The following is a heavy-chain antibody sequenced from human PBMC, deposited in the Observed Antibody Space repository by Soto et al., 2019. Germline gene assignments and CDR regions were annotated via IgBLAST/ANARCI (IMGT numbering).Heavy chain of an antibody. D-gene: IGHD2-2*02. CDR1: GGTFSSYT. V-gene: IGHV1-69*02. J-gene: IGHJ4*02. CDR3: AMEYCSSTSCDRDY. Sequence: QVQLVQSGAEVKKPGSSVKVSCKASGGTFSSYTISWVRQAPGQGLEWMGRIIPILGIANYAQKFQGRVTITADKTTSTAYIELSSLRSEDTAVYYCAMEYCSSTSCDRDYWGQGTLVTVSS. CDR2: IIPILGIA.